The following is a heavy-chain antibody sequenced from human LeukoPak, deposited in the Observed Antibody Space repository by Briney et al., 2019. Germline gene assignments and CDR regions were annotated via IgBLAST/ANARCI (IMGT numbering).Heavy chain of an antibody. CDR1: GFTFTSSA. J-gene: IGHJ4*02. D-gene: IGHD2-2*01. CDR2: IVVCSGNT. CDR3: AAVVGYCSSTSCPGLDFDY. Sequence: SVKVSCKASGFTFTSSAMQWVRQARGQPREWIGWIVVCSGNTNYAQKFQERVTITRDMSTSTAYMELSSLRSEDTAVYSCAAVVGYCSSTSCPGLDFDYWGQGTLVTVSS. V-gene: IGHV1-58*02.